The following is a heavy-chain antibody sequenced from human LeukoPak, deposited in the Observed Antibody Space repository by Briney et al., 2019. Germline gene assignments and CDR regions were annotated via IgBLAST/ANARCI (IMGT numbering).Heavy chain of an antibody. D-gene: IGHD3-10*01. V-gene: IGHV4-59*01. CDR3: ARVEYYYGSGSYYIYYFDY. CDR1: GGSISSYY. Sequence: PSETLSLTCTVSGGSISSYYWSWIRQPPGKGPEWIGYIYYSGSTNYNPSLKSRVTISVDTSKNQFSLKLSSVTAADTAVYYCARVEYYYGSGSYYIYYFDYWGQGTLVTVSS. J-gene: IGHJ4*02. CDR2: IYYSGST.